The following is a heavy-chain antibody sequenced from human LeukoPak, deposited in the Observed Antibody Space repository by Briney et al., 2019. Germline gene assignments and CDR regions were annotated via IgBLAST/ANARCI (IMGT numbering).Heavy chain of an antibody. V-gene: IGHV2-70*01. J-gene: IGHJ4*02. D-gene: IGHD4-17*01. CDR1: GFSFSTIGLC. CDR3: ARISRDDYGDYDYFDY. Sequence: QSGPTLLNPTQTLTLTFSVSGFSFSTIGLCMSWIRQPPGKALEWLALIDWDDDKYYRTSLKTRLTISRDPPKNQVVLTMTHMHPADTATYYCARISRDDYGDYDYFDYWGQGTLVTVSS. CDR2: IDWDDDK.